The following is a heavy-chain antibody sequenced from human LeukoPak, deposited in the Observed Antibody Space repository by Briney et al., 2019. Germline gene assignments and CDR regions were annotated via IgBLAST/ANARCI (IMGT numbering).Heavy chain of an antibody. CDR3: ARGYDFWSGYYRGEYYFDY. D-gene: IGHD3-3*01. CDR2: INHSGST. Sequence: PSETLSLTCAVYGGSFSGYYWSWIRQPPGKGLEWIGEINHSGSTNYNPSLKSRVTISVDTSKNQFSLKLSSVTAADTAVYYCARGYDFWSGYYRGEYYFDYRGQGTLVTVSS. V-gene: IGHV4-34*01. CDR1: GGSFSGYY. J-gene: IGHJ4*02.